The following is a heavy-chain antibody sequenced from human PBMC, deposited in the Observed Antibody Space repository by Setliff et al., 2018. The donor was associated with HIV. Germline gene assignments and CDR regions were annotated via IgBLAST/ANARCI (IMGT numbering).Heavy chain of an antibody. V-gene: IGHV3-30*08. CDR2: ISNDGSDQ. CDR3: ARADYDILTAYYSSAFDM. D-gene: IGHD3-9*01. J-gene: IGHJ3*02. CDR1: AFTFSTFA. Sequence: QPGGSLRLSCEVSAFTFSTFAMHWVRQAPGKGPEWVGVISNDGSDQRYAESVKGRFTISRDNSKSMLYLQMNNLRVDDTAMYYCARADYDILTAYYSSAFDMWGQGTMVTVSS.